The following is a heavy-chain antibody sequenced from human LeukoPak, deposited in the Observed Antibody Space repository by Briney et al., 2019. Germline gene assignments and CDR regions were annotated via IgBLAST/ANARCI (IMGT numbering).Heavy chain of an antibody. CDR2: ISGGGVTT. V-gene: IGHV3-23*01. Sequence: PGGSLRLSCVGSGFTSIAYALTWARQAPGKGLEWVSGISGGGVTTYYADSVKGRFTISRDNSKNTLFLQMNSLRAEDTAVYYCARVGYSPAVLGAFDIWGQGTMVTVSS. CDR3: ARVGYSPAVLGAFDI. CDR1: GFTSIAYA. J-gene: IGHJ3*02. D-gene: IGHD2-2*01.